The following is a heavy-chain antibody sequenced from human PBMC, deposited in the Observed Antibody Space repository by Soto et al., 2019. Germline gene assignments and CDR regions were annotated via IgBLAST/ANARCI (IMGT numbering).Heavy chain of an antibody. J-gene: IGHJ4*02. D-gene: IGHD4-17*01. V-gene: IGHV3-15*01. CDR1: GFTFNKGW. Sequence: PGGDPIPYCASPGFTFNKGWMILELDAPGPRQEPGVRIKSKTDGGTTDYAAPVKGRFTISRDDSKNTLYLQMNSLKTEDTAVYYCTTVLPLKTPRTVTTTKGIDYWGQGTLVTVSS. CDR3: TTVLPLKTPRTVTTTKGIDY. CDR2: IKSKTDGGTT.